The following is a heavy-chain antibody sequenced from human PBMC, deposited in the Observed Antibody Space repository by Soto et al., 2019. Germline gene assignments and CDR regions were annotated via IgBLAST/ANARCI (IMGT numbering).Heavy chain of an antibody. CDR3: ARYDSSGYYWPYYYYGMDV. CDR2: ISSSSSFI. D-gene: IGHD3-22*01. CDR1: EFTFSSYT. J-gene: IGHJ6*02. Sequence: PGGSLRLSCAASEFTFSSYTMTWVRQAPGKGLEWVSSISSSSSFISYADSVKGRFTISRDNAKKSLYLQMSSLRGEDTAVYYCARYDSSGYYWPYYYYGMDVWGQGTTVTVSS. V-gene: IGHV3-21*01.